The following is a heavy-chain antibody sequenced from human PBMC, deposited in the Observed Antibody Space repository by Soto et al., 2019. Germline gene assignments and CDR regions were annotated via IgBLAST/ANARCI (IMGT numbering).Heavy chain of an antibody. CDR1: GGSISSSSYY. J-gene: IGHJ4*02. Sequence: SETLSLTCTVSGGSISSSSYYWGWIRQPPGKGLEWIGSIYYSGSTYYNPSLKSRVTISVDTSKNQFSLKLSSVTAADTAVYYCARSEVTVTTSVTDDYWGQGTLVTVSS. D-gene: IGHD4-17*01. CDR3: ARSEVTVTTSVTDDY. V-gene: IGHV4-39*01. CDR2: IYYSGST.